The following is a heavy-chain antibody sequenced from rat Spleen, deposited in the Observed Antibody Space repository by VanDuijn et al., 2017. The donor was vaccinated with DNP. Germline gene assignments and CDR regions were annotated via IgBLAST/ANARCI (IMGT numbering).Heavy chain of an antibody. CDR2: IRYDGGSI. J-gene: IGHJ2*01. CDR3: VRWYNSGYYFDY. Sequence: EVQLVESGGGLEQPGRSLKLSCAASGFIFSDYYMAWVRQAPTKGLEWVAYIRYDGGSIHYGDSVKGRFTIFRDNAKSTLYLQMNSLRSEDMATYYCVRWYNSGYYFDYWGQGVMVTVSS. V-gene: IGHV5-22*01. D-gene: IGHD4-3*01. CDR1: GFIFSDYY.